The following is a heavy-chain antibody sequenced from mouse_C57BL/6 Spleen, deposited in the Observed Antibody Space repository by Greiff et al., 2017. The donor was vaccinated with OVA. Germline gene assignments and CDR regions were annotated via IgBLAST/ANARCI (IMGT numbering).Heavy chain of an antibody. CDR1: GYTLTSYW. CDR2: INPSNGGT. D-gene: IGHD2-4*01. Sequence: QVQLKQPGTELVKPGASVKLSCKASGYTLTSYWMHWVKQRPGQGLEWIGNINPSNGGTNYNEKFKSKATLTVDKSSSTAYMQLSSLTSEDSAVYYCARGLDYDYDVWYFDVWGTGTTVTVSS. CDR3: ARGLDYDYDVWYFDV. J-gene: IGHJ1*03. V-gene: IGHV1-53*01.